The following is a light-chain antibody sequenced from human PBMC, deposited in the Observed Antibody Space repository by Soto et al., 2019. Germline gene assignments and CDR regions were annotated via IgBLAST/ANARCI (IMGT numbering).Light chain of an antibody. CDR2: DNN. CDR1: SSNIGNNY. J-gene: IGLJ1*01. V-gene: IGLV1-51*01. CDR3: GTWDSSLSAYV. Sequence: QSVLTQPPSVSAAPGQKVTISCSGSSSNIGNNYVSWYQQLPGTAPKHLIYDNNKRPSEIPDRFSGSKSGTSATLGITGLQTGDEADYYCGTWDSSLSAYVFGTGTKLTVL.